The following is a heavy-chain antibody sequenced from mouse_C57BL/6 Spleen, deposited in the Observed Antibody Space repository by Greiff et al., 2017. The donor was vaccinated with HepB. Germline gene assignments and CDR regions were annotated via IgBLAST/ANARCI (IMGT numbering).Heavy chain of an antibody. J-gene: IGHJ3*01. CDR3: ASDYYGVGGFAY. V-gene: IGHV2-6*01. CDR1: GFSLTSYG. Sequence: VKVVESGPGLVAPSQSLSITCTVSGFSLTSYGVDWVRQSPGKGLEWLGVIWGVGSTNYNSALKSRLSISKDNSKSQVFLKMNSLQTDDTAMYYCASDYYGVGGFAYWGQGTLVTVSA. D-gene: IGHD1-2*01. CDR2: IWGVGST.